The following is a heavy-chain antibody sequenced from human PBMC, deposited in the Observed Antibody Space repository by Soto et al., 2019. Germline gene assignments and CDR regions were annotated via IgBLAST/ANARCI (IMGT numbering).Heavy chain of an antibody. CDR1: GGSISSGGYS. J-gene: IGHJ6*02. Sequence: SETLSLTCAVSGGSISSGGYSWSWIRQPPGKGLEWIGYIYHSGSTYYNPSLKSRVTISVDRSKNQFSLKLSSVTAADTAVYYCARVSSAEYYYYYGMDVWGQGTTVTVSS. V-gene: IGHV4-30-2*01. CDR3: ARVSSAEYYYYYGMDV. CDR2: IYHSGST. D-gene: IGHD6-6*01.